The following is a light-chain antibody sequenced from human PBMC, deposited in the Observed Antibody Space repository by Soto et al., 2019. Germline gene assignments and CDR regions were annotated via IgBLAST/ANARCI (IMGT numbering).Light chain of an antibody. CDR1: QGISNY. J-gene: IGKJ1*01. V-gene: IGKV1-27*01. CDR2: AAS. Sequence: DIQMTQSPSSLSASVGDRVTITCRASQGISNYLAWYQQKPGKVPRLLIFAASTLQSGAPSRFRGSGSETDFTVTINGLQPEDVATYYCQKYNSAPWTFGQGTKVDIK. CDR3: QKYNSAPWT.